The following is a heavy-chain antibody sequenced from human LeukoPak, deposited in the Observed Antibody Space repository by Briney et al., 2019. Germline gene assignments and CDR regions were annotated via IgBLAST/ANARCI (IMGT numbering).Heavy chain of an antibody. CDR3: ARLVTSSSSSYFDY. D-gene: IGHD6-6*01. CDR1: GYSFTNYW. Sequence: GESLKISCKGSGYSFTNYWIGWVRQMPGKGLEWMAIIYPDDSDTRYSPSFQGQVTISADKSISAAYLQWSSRKASDTAMYYCARLVTSSSSSYFDYWGQGTLVTVSS. J-gene: IGHJ4*02. CDR2: IYPDDSDT. V-gene: IGHV5-51*01.